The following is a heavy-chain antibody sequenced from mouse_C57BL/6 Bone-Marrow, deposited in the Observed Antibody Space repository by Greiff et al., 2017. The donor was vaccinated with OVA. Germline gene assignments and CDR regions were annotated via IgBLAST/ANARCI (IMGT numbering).Heavy chain of an antibody. D-gene: IGHD4-1*01. J-gene: IGHJ2*01. CDR3: ARGRTGTSFDY. CDR1: GFTFSSYG. CDR2: ISSGGSYT. V-gene: IGHV5-6*01. Sequence: EVQVVESGGDLVKPGGSLKLSCAASGFTFSSYGMSWVRQTPDKRLEWVATISSGGSYTYYPDSVKGRFTISRDNAKNTLYLQMSSLKSEDTAMYYCARGRTGTSFDYWGQGTTLTVSS.